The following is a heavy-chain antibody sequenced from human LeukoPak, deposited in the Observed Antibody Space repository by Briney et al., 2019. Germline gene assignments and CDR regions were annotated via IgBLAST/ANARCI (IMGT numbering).Heavy chain of an antibody. CDR3: ARGTQPYYDFWSGASRWFDP. CDR1: GGSFSGYY. CDR2: INHSGST. J-gene: IGHJ5*02. V-gene: IGHV4-34*01. Sequence: SETLSLTCAVYGGSFSGYYWSWIRQPPGKGLEWIGEINHSGSTNYNPSLKSRVTISVDTSKNQFSLKLSSVTAADTAVYYRARGTQPYYDFWSGASRWFDPWGQGTLVTVSS. D-gene: IGHD3-3*01.